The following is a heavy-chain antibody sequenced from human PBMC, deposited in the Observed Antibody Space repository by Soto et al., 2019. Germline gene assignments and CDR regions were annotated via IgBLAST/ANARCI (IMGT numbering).Heavy chain of an antibody. CDR1: GFTFSHYA. CDR2: ISFDGSNK. CDR3: ARSAPYYPLDF. Sequence: QVQLVESGGGVVQPGRSLRLSCAASGFTFSHYAMHWVRQAPGKGLEWVAVISFDGSNKYYADSVKGRFTISRANSKNTLYLQINSLGPEDTAVYYCARSAPYYPLDFWGQGSLVTVSS. D-gene: IGHD3-22*01. J-gene: IGHJ4*02. V-gene: IGHV3-30-3*01.